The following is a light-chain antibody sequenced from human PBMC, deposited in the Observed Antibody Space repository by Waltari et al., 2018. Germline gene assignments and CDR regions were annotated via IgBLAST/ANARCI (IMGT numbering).Light chain of an antibody. V-gene: IGKV1-5*01. CDR1: QSIGSL. J-gene: IGKJ4*01. Sequence: DIQMTQSPSTLSASVGDRVTITCRASQSIGSLLAWYQQKPGKAPKLLIYDASSLESGVPSRFSGSGSETEFTLTINSLQPDDFATYSCQQYYSYFTFGGGAKVEIK. CDR3: QQYYSYFT. CDR2: DAS.